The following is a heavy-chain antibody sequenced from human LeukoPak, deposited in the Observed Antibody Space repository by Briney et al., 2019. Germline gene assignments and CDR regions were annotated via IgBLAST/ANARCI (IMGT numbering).Heavy chain of an antibody. CDR2: ISGYNFNT. J-gene: IGHJ4*02. CDR3: ARGYYFGSGSDYTHYFDY. Sequence: GSSVKVSCKASVYAFTRYGMIWVRQAPGQGLEGVGGISGYNFNTDYAQKFQGRVTVTTDTSTSTAYMELRSLRSDATAVYFCARGYYFGSGSDYTHYFDYWGQGTLVTVSS. V-gene: IGHV1-18*01. D-gene: IGHD3-10*01. CDR1: VYAFTRYG.